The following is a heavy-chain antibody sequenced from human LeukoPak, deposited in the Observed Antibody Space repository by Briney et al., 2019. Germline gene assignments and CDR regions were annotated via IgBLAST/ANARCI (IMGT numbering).Heavy chain of an antibody. CDR1: GDSISSYY. J-gene: IGHJ4*02. V-gene: IGHV4-59*06. CDR3: ARGEMATTYYFDY. D-gene: IGHD5-24*01. Sequence: PSETLSLTCTVSGDSISSYYWSWIRRHPGKGLEWIGYIYYSGSSYYNPSLKSRVTISVDTSKNQFSLKLTSVTAADTAVYYCARGEMATTYYFDYWGQGTLVTVSS. CDR2: IYYSGSS.